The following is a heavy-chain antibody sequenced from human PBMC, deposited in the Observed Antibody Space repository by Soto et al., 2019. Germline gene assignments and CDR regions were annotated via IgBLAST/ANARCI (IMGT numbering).Heavy chain of an antibody. V-gene: IGHV1-46*01. CDR1: GYTFTSYY. J-gene: IGHJ4*02. CDR2: INPSGGST. CDR3: ARGKGNCSSTSCRTSLLGY. D-gene: IGHD2-2*01. Sequence: ASVNVSCKASGYTFTSYYMHWVRQAPGQGLEWMGIINPSGGSTSYAQKFQGRVTMTRDTSTSTVYMELSSLRSEDTAVYYCARGKGNCSSTSCRTSLLGYWGQGTMVTVYS.